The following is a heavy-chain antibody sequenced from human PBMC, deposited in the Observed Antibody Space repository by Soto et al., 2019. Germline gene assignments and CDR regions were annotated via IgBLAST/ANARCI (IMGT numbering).Heavy chain of an antibody. D-gene: IGHD6-19*01. Sequence: GGSLRLSCAVSGFTLTTYSMDWFRQAAVEVLEWISFINKNGFTIYYADTVKGRFTISRDYAKNSLYLQIDSLRHEDTAVYYCARGAVTGTSLFDYWGLGTLVTVSS. CDR3: ARGAVTGTSLFDY. J-gene: IGHJ4*02. CDR2: INKNGFTI. V-gene: IGHV3-48*02. CDR1: GFTLTTYS.